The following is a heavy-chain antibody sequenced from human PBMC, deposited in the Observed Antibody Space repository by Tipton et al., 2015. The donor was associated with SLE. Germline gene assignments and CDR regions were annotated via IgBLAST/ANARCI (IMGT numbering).Heavy chain of an antibody. CDR2: IYTSGST. CDR3: ARVGYSGSRDL. CDR1: GGSISSGSYY. D-gene: IGHD1-26*01. J-gene: IGHJ2*01. V-gene: IGHV4-61*02. Sequence: LRLSCTVSGGSISSGSYYWSWIRQPAGKGLEWIGRIYTSGSTNYNPSLKSRVTMSVDTSKNQFSLKLSSVTAADTAVYYCARVGYSGSRDLWGRGTLVTVSS.